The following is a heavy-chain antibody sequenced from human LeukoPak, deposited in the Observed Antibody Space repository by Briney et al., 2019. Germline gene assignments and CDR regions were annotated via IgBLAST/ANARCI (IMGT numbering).Heavy chain of an antibody. V-gene: IGHV1-18*01. CDR1: GYTFTSYG. CDR2: ISAYNGNT. J-gene: IGHJ5*02. D-gene: IGHD3-22*01. Sequence: ASVKVSCKASGYTFTSYGISWVRQAPGQGLEWMGWISAYNGNTNYAQKLQGGVTMTTDTSTSTAYMELRSLRSDDTAVYYCAREDAYDSSGYYWFDPWGQGTLVTVSS. CDR3: AREDAYDSSGYYWFDP.